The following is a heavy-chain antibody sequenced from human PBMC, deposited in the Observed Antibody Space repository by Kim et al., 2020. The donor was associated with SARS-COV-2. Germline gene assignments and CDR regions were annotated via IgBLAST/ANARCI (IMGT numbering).Heavy chain of an antibody. CDR1: SGSFSDYY. CDR2: INHSGNT. Sequence: SETLSLTCAVYSGSFSDYYWTWIRQAPGKGLEWIGEINHSGNTNTNPSLKSRVALSVDTSKNQLSLQLSSVIAADTGVYYCCRSPRETTSGYYSDYWGHGTPVIVSS. J-gene: IGHJ4*01. D-gene: IGHD3-3*01. V-gene: IGHV4-34*01. CDR3: CRSPRETTSGYYSDY.